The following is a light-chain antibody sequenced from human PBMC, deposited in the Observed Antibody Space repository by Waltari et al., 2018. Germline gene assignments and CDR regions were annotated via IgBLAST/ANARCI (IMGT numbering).Light chain of an antibody. V-gene: IGKV3-15*01. J-gene: IGKJ1*01. CDR1: QLVSSN. CDR3: QQYNNWPPGWT. Sequence: EIVMTQSPATLSVSPGERATPPCRASQLVSSNLAWYQQKPGQAPRLLTYGASTRATGIPARFSGSGSGTEFTLTISSLQSEDFAVYYCQQYNNWPPGWTFGQGTKVEIK. CDR2: GAS.